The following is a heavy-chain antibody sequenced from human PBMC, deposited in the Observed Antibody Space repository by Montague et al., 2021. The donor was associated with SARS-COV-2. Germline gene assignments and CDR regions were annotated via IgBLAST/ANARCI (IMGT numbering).Heavy chain of an antibody. CDR2: ISSSSTYT. V-gene: IGHV3-11*06. CDR1: GFSFSDYY. Sequence: YWSLSCAASGFSFSDYYMSWIRQAPGKGLEWLSYISSSSTYTNYADSVKGRFTISRDNAKNSLYLQMNSLRAEDTAVYYCARDVAMAYHYYGMDVWGQGTTGTVSS. J-gene: IGHJ6*02. D-gene: IGHD5-24*01. CDR3: ARDVAMAYHYYGMDV.